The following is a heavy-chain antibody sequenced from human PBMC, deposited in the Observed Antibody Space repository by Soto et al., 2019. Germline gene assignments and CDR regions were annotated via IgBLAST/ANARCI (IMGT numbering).Heavy chain of an antibody. J-gene: IGHJ6*02. Sequence: SETLSLTCTVSGGSISSGGYYWSWIRQHPGKGLEWIGYIYYSGSTYYNPSLKSRVTISVDTSKNQFSLKLSSVTAADTAVYYCARGVTGYYYGMDVWGQGTTVTVSS. CDR2: IYYSGST. CDR3: ARGVTGYYYGMDV. D-gene: IGHD2-21*02. V-gene: IGHV4-31*03. CDR1: GGSISSGGYY.